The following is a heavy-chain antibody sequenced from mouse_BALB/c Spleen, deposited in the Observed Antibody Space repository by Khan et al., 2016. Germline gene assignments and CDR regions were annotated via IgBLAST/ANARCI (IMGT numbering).Heavy chain of an antibody. CDR1: GYTFTSYW. D-gene: IGHD1-1*01. Sequence: QVRLQQSGAELARPGASVKLSCKASGYTFTSYWMQWVKQRPGQGLEWIGAIYPGDGDTRYTQKFKGKATLTADKSSSTAYMQLSSLASEDSAVDYCASSYGSSYDYFDYWGQGTTLTVSS. J-gene: IGHJ2*01. V-gene: IGHV1-87*01. CDR2: IYPGDGDT. CDR3: ASSYGSSYDYFDY.